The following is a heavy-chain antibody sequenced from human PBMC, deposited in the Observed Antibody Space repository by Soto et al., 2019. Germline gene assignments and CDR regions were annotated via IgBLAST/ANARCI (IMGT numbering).Heavy chain of an antibody. CDR2: ISAYTGAT. D-gene: IGHD2-8*01. CDR1: GYIYPNYG. V-gene: IGHV1-18*04. J-gene: IGHJ4*02. CDR3: ARDNGEGCASRVDY. Sequence: QVPLAQSGPEVKKPGASVKVSCKASGYIYPNYGLSWLRQAPGQGREWVGWISAYTGATDYAKNFKDRVTLTIDTSTTTCYMEVRRLRSYDTAMYYCARDNGEGCASRVDYWGQGTLVTVSS.